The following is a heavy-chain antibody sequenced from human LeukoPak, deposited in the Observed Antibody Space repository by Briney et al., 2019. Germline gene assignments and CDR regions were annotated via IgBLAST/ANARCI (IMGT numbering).Heavy chain of an antibody. J-gene: IGHJ2*01. D-gene: IGHD2-2*01. Sequence: GGSLRLSCAASGFTFSSYAMHWVRQAPGKGLEWVAVISYDGSNKYYADSVKGRFTISRDNSKNTLYLQMNSLRAEDTAVYYCAKAPWYQRYWCFDLWGRGTLVTVSS. CDR1: GFTFSSYA. CDR2: ISYDGSNK. V-gene: IGHV3-30*04. CDR3: AKAPWYQRYWCFDL.